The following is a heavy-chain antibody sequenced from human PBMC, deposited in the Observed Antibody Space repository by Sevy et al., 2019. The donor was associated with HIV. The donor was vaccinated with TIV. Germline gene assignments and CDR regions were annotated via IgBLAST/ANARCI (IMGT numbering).Heavy chain of an antibody. Sequence: GESLKISCKGSGYSFTSYWIGWVRQMPGKGLEWMGIIYPGDSDTGYSPAFQGQVTISADKSISTAYLQWSSLKASDTAMYYCASLPYYYDSSGYYYLEYFQHWGQGTLVTVSS. D-gene: IGHD3-22*01. J-gene: IGHJ1*01. CDR1: GYSFTSYW. CDR3: ASLPYYYDSSGYYYLEYFQH. CDR2: IYPGDSDT. V-gene: IGHV5-51*01.